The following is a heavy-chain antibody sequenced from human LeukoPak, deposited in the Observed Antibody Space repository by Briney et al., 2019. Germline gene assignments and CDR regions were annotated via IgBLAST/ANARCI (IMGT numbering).Heavy chain of an antibody. CDR3: ARVSGYSSY. CDR1: GGSISSYY. J-gene: IGHJ4*02. Sequence: PSETLSLTCTVSGGSISSYYWSWIRQPPGKGLEWIGYIYYSGSTNYNPSLKGRVTISVDASKNQFSLKLSSVTAADTAVYYCARVSGYSSYWGQGTLVTVSS. D-gene: IGHD3-22*01. V-gene: IGHV4-59*01. CDR2: IYYSGST.